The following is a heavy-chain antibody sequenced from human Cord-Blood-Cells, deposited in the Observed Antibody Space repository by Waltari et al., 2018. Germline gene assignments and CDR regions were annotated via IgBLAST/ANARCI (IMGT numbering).Heavy chain of an antibody. CDR1: VGTFSSYA. D-gene: IGHD6-6*01. CDR2: ISPIIGRT. Sequence: QVQLVQSGAEVKKPGSSVKVSCKASVGTFSSYAISWVRQAPGQGLAWMGRISPIIGRTNYAQKCKCRVTITAEKTTSTAYMEVRSLRSENTAVYYCARDGRNSSSARYFDLWGRGTLVTVSS. J-gene: IGHJ2*01. V-gene: IGHV1-69*09. CDR3: ARDGRNSSSARYFDL.